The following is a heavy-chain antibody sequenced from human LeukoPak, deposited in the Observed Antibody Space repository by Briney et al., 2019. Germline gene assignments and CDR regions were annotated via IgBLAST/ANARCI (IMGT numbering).Heavy chain of an antibody. Sequence: SETLSLTCTVSGGSISSSYWTWIRQPAGKGLEWIGRIYTSGSTNYNPSLKSRVTMSVDTSKNQFSLKLSSVTAADTAVYYCARGDSRGWSWWYWGQGTLVTVSS. D-gene: IGHD6-19*01. V-gene: IGHV4-4*07. CDR1: GGSISSSY. J-gene: IGHJ4*02. CDR3: ARGDSRGWSWWY. CDR2: IYTSGST.